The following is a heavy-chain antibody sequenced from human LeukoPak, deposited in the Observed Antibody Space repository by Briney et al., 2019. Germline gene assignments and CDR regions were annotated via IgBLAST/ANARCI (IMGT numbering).Heavy chain of an antibody. CDR3: ARDLGRGNTPFDY. V-gene: IGHV3-33*01. CDR2: IWDDGSKK. Sequence: GGSLRLSCAASGFXFSSYGIHWVRQAPVKGLEWVAVIWDDGSKKYYADSVKGRFTISRDNSKNTVYLQMNSLRAEDTALYYCARDLGRGNTPFDYWGQGTLVTVSS. D-gene: IGHD3-16*01. CDR1: GFXFSSYG. J-gene: IGHJ4*02.